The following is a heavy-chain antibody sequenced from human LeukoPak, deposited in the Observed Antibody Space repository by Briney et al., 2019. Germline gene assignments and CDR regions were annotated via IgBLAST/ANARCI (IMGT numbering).Heavy chain of an antibody. CDR1: GFTFSSYG. CDR2: ISYDGSNK. J-gene: IGHJ6*03. Sequence: GGSPRLSCAASGFTFSSYGMHWVRQAPGKGLEWVAVISYDGSNKYYADSVKGRFTISRDNSKNTLYLQMNSLRAEDTAVYYCAKEPGAAGYYYYYMDVWGKGTTVTVSS. D-gene: IGHD6-13*01. CDR3: AKEPGAAGYYYYYMDV. V-gene: IGHV3-30*18.